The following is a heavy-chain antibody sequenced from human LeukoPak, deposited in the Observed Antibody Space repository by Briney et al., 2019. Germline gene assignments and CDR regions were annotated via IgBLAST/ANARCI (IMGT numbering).Heavy chain of an antibody. CDR2: ITGSSGNT. V-gene: IGHV3-23*01. D-gene: IGHD2-15*01. J-gene: IGHJ4*02. Sequence: GGSLRLSCAASGFTFSSYAMSWVRQAPGKGLEWVSAITGSSGNTYYADSVKGRFTISRDNSKNTLYLQLNSLRAEDTAVYYCAKDRGVGYCSGGSCYEYDYWGQGTLVTVSS. CDR1: GFTFSSYA. CDR3: AKDRGVGYCSGGSCYEYDY.